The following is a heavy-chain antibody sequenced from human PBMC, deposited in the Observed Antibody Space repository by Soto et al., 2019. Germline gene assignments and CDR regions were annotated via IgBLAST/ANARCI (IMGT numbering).Heavy chain of an antibody. V-gene: IGHV3-23*01. CDR3: AKEITGTSFTAQ. J-gene: IGHJ4*02. CDR1: GFIFRSYN. CDR2: ISGSGGDT. D-gene: IGHD1-7*01. Sequence: DVQLFESGGDLVQPGGSLRLSCAASGFIFRSYNMNWVRQVSGKGLEWVSAISGSGGDTYYADSVKGRFTISRDNSENMLYLQMNSLRAEDTGLYYCAKEITGTSFTAQGGQGTLVTVSS.